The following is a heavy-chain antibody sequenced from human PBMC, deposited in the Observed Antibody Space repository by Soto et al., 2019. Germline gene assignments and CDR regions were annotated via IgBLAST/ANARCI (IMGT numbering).Heavy chain of an antibody. CDR3: ARALPKYYYDSSGYYRQYYFDY. V-gene: IGHV4-34*01. D-gene: IGHD3-22*01. CDR2: INHSGST. J-gene: IGHJ4*02. Sequence: PSETLSLTCAVYGWSFSGYYWSWIRQPPGKGLEWIGEINHSGSTNYNPSLKSRVTISVDTSKNQFSLKLSSVTAADTAVYYCARALPKYYYDSSGYYRQYYFDYWGQGTLVTVSS. CDR1: GWSFSGYY.